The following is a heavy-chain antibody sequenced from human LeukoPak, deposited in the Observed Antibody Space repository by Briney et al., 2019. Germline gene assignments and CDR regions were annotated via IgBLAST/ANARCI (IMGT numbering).Heavy chain of an antibody. V-gene: IGHV1-46*01. CDR2: INPSGGST. D-gene: IGHD4-17*01. Sequence: ASVKVSCKASGYTFTSYYMHWVRQAPGQGLEWMGIINPSGGSTSYAQKFQGRVTITADESTSTAYMELSSLRSEDTAVYYCARDLVDGAFTWGQGTLVTVSS. J-gene: IGHJ5*02. CDR3: ARDLVDGAFT. CDR1: GYTFTSYY.